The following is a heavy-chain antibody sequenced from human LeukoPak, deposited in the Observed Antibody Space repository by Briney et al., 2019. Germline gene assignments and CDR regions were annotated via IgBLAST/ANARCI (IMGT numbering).Heavy chain of an antibody. Sequence: SETLSLTCTVSGGSLSSSSYYWGWIRPPPGEGLEWSGCIYYSGCTYYNPSIKSRVTISVDTSQNQISLKLSTVTAADTAVYYCARAYSSSSDFDYWGQGTLVTVSS. D-gene: IGHD6-6*01. V-gene: IGHV4-39*07. J-gene: IGHJ4*02. CDR1: GGSLSSSSYY. CDR2: IYYSGCT. CDR3: ARAYSSSSDFDY.